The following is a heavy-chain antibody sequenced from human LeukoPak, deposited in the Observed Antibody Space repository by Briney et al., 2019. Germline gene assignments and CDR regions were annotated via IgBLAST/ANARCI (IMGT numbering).Heavy chain of an antibody. CDR3: ARPLESSSQGVDY. Sequence: GGSLRLSCAASGFTFSSYWMTWVRQAPGKGLEWVANIKQDGSERYYVDSVKGRFTISRDNAKNSLYLQMNSLRAEDTAVYYCARPLESSSQGVDYWGQGTLVTVSS. CDR1: GFTFSSYW. V-gene: IGHV3-7*03. J-gene: IGHJ4*02. CDR2: IKQDGSER. D-gene: IGHD1-1*01.